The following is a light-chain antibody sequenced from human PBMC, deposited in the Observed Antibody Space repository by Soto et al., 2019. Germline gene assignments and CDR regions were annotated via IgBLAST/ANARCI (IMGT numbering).Light chain of an antibody. Sequence: IQSAQCPSSLSASVAYIDTITCRASQGIRSYLASYHQKPGKAPKLLIYKASILEGGVPSRFSGSGSGTEFTLTISSLQPDDFATYYCQHYNSYSEAFGQGTTVDIK. CDR2: KAS. CDR1: QGIRSY. CDR3: QHYNSYSEA. V-gene: IGKV1-5*03. J-gene: IGKJ1*01.